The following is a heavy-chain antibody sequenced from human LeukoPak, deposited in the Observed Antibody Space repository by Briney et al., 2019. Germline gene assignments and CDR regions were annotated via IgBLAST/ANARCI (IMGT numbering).Heavy chain of an antibody. D-gene: IGHD5-24*01. CDR3: AKVQNLNYDAFDF. CDR2: INWNSATI. V-gene: IGHV3-9*01. Sequence: PGGSLRLSCAASGFTFDDYAMHWVRQCPGKGLEWVSSINWNSATIAYAASVKGRFTISRDNAKNSLYLQMNSLTTDDTALYYCAKVQNLNYDAFDFWGRGTMVTVSS. CDR1: GFTFDDYA. J-gene: IGHJ3*01.